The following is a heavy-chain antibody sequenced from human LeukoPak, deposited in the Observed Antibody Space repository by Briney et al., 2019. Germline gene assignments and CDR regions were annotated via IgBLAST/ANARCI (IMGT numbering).Heavy chain of an antibody. CDR2: IKQDGSER. V-gene: IGHV3-7*01. CDR3: AREKPDYGDPY. Sequence: GGSLRLSCAASGFTFSNYWMSWVRQAPGKGLEWVANIKQDGSERYYVDSVKGRFTISRDNAKNSLYLQMNSLRAEDTAVYYCAREKPDYGDPYWGQGTLVTVSS. D-gene: IGHD4-17*01. J-gene: IGHJ4*02. CDR1: GFTFSNYW.